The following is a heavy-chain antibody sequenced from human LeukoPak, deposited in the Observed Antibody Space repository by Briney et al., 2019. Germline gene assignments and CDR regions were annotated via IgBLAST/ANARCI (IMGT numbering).Heavy chain of an antibody. V-gene: IGHV3-21*01. J-gene: IGHJ6*03. CDR3: ARYYYDSSGYPYYYYYYYMDV. CDR1: GFTFSSYS. Sequence: PGGSLRLSCAASGFTFSSYSMNWVRQAPGKGLEWVSSISSSSSYIYYADSVKGRFTISRDNAKNSLYLQMNSLRAEDTAVYYCARYYYDSSGYPYYYYYYYMDVWGKGTTVTISS. D-gene: IGHD3-22*01. CDR2: ISSSSSYI.